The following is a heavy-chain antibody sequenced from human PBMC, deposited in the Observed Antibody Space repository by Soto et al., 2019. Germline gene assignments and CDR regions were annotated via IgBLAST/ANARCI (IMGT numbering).Heavy chain of an antibody. CDR3: GRGRSGQIVVFY. CDR2: IVPESGAT. Sequence: PSVKVSCKTSLYTFTVHYIHWVRQAPEQGPEWMGEIVPESGATRYAQKFQGRVTMTRDMSITTVYMELNNLSPDDTAAYYCGRGRSGQIVVFYWGQGTPVTVSS. CDR1: LYTFTVHY. J-gene: IGHJ4*02. D-gene: IGHD1-26*01. V-gene: IGHV1-2*02.